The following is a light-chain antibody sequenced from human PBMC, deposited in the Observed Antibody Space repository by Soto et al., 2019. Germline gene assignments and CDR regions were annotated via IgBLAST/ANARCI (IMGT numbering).Light chain of an antibody. CDR2: DST. CDR1: QSIHTY. V-gene: IGKV3-11*01. J-gene: IGKJ5*01. Sequence: VLTQSPATLSLSPGERATLSCRASQSIHTYLAWYQQKPGQPPRLLVYDSTLRATGVPDRFGGSRSGTEFTLTINNREPADVVVYYCQQRNVWPPITFGQGTRLEI. CDR3: QQRNVWPPIT.